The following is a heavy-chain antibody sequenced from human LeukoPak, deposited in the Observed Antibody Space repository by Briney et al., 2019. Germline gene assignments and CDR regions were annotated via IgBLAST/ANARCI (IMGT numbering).Heavy chain of an antibody. Sequence: GSLRLSCAASGFTFSSYAMHWVRQAPGKGLEWVAVISYDGSNKYYADSVKGRFTISRDNSKNTLYLQMNSLRAEDTAVYYCARGRYSSGWYPFDYWGQGTLVTVSS. CDR1: GFTFSSYA. J-gene: IGHJ4*02. D-gene: IGHD6-13*01. CDR3: ARGRYSSGWYPFDY. CDR2: ISYDGSNK. V-gene: IGHV3-30-3*01.